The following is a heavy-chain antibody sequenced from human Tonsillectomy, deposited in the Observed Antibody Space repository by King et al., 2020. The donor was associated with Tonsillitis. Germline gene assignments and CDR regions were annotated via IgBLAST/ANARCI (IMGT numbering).Heavy chain of an antibody. Sequence: QLQESGPGLVKPSETLSLTCTVSGGSVSSGSYYWSWIRQPPGKGLEWIGYIYYSGSTNYNPSLKSRVTISVDTSKNQFSLKLSSVTAADTAVYYCARENVGFLEWLSLDAFDIWGQGTMVTVSS. V-gene: IGHV4-61*01. CDR1: GGSVSSGSYY. CDR2: IYYSGST. J-gene: IGHJ3*02. CDR3: ARENVGFLEWLSLDAFDI. D-gene: IGHD3-3*01.